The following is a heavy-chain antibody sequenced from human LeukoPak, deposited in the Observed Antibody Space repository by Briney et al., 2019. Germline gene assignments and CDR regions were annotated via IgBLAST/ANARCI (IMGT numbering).Heavy chain of an antibody. V-gene: IGHV1-46*01. D-gene: IGHD2-8*01. J-gene: IGHJ6*02. CDR1: GYNFISYY. CDR2: INPSGGST. Sequence: ASVKVSCKASGYNFISYYMHWVRQAPGQGLEWMGIINPSGGSTSYAQKFQDRVTMTRDTSSSTVYMELSSLNSEDTAVYYCAREDVVLVDAVRYYYGMDVWGQGTTVTVSS. CDR3: AREDVVLVDAVRYYYGMDV.